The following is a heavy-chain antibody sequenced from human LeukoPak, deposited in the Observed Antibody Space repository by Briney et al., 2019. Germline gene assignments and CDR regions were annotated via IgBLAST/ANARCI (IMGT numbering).Heavy chain of an antibody. Sequence: PGGSLRLSCAASGFTFRSHAIHWVRQAPGKGLEWVAFISWDGNIQYYAESVKGRFTLSRDNSKNTVYLQMNSLRFEDTAVYHCARDYSGWYVFDYWGQGTQVTVSS. CDR1: GFTFRSHA. D-gene: IGHD6-19*01. CDR3: ARDYSGWYVFDY. CDR2: ISWDGNIQ. J-gene: IGHJ4*02. V-gene: IGHV3-30-3*01.